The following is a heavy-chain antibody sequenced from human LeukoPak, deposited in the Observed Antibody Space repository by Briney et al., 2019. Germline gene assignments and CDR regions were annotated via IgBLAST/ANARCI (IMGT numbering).Heavy chain of an antibody. V-gene: IGHV1-69*01. CDR1: GGTFSSYA. CDR2: IIPIFGTA. D-gene: IGHD3-3*01. Sequence: SVKVSCKASGGTFSSYAISWVRQAPGQGLEWMGGIIPIFGTANYAQKFQGRVTITADESTSPAYMELSSLRSEDTAVYYCARGPQLRFLEWLPFDYWGQGTLVTVSS. J-gene: IGHJ4*02. CDR3: ARGPQLRFLEWLPFDY.